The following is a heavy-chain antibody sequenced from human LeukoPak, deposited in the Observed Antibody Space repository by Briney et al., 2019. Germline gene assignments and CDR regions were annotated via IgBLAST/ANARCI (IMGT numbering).Heavy chain of an antibody. Sequence: SETLSLTCTVSGGSISSYYWSWIRQPPGKGLEWIGEINHSGSTNYNPSLKSRVTISVDTSKNQFSLKLSSVTAADTAVYYCARQIIKGCSSTSCYARGGYYFDYWGQGTLVTVSS. J-gene: IGHJ4*02. CDR2: INHSGST. CDR1: GGSISSYY. V-gene: IGHV4-34*01. CDR3: ARQIIKGCSSTSCYARGGYYFDY. D-gene: IGHD2-2*01.